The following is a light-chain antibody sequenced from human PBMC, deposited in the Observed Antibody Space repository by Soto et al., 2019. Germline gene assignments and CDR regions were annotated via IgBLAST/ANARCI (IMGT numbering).Light chain of an antibody. V-gene: IGKV2-24*01. CDR2: KVS. CDR1: QXXXXXXXXXY. J-gene: IGKJ1*01. Sequence: MXXXPLSSPVTLGQPASISCRSSQXXXXXXXXXYLSWLQQRPGQPPRLLIYKVSXXXXXXXXXXXXXXXXXXXXXKISRVEAEDVGVYYCMQATQFPWTFGRGTKVEXK. CDR3: MQATQFPWT.